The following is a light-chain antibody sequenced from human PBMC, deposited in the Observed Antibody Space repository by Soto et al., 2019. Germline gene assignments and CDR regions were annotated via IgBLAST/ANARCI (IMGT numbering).Light chain of an antibody. Sequence: QSVLTQPPSASGTPGQRVTISCSGSSSNIGSNTVNWYQQLPGTAPKLLIYSYNQRPSGVPDRFSGSKSVTSASLAISGLQSEDEADYYCAAWDDSLNGYVFGTGTKGTVL. V-gene: IGLV1-44*01. CDR2: SYN. CDR1: SSNIGSNT. J-gene: IGLJ1*01. CDR3: AAWDDSLNGYV.